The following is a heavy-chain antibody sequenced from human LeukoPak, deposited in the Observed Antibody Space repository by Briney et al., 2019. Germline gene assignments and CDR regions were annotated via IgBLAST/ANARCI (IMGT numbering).Heavy chain of an antibody. CDR2: ISGSGGST. CDR1: GFTFSSYA. CDR3: AREVRSYPGVYYYGMDV. V-gene: IGHV3-23*01. J-gene: IGHJ6*02. Sequence: GGSLRLSCAGSGFTFSSYAMSWVRQAPGKGLEWVSAISGSGGSTYYADSVKGRFTISRDNSKNTLYLQMNSLRAEDTAVYYCAREVRSYPGVYYYGMDVWGQGTTVTVSS. D-gene: IGHD5-18*01.